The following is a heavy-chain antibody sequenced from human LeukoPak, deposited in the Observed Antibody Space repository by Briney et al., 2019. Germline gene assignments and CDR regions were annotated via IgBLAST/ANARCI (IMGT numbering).Heavy chain of an antibody. Sequence: SETLSLTCSVSGGSISSSSYFWGWIRPPPGKGLEWIASVHHSGSTYYNPSLNNRLTISVDTSKNQFSLKMTSVTAADTAVYFCARQLYVSGSYYAPMDVWGKGTTVTISS. CDR3: ARQLYVSGSYYAPMDV. J-gene: IGHJ6*03. V-gene: IGHV4-39*01. CDR1: GGSISSSSYF. D-gene: IGHD3-10*01. CDR2: VHHSGST.